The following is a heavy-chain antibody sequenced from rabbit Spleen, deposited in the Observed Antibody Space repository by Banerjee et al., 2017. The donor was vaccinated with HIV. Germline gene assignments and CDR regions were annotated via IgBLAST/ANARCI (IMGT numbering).Heavy chain of an antibody. CDR2: IDPVFGIA. CDR1: GFDFSTYG. V-gene: IGHV1S47*01. CDR3: ARDLVAVIGWNFSL. D-gene: IGHD5-1*01. Sequence: QEQLVESGGGLVQPGGSLTLSCKASGFDFSTYGVSWVRQAPGKGLEWIGYIDPVFGIAVYASWVNGRFTISSHNAQNTLYPQLNSLTAADTATYFCARDLVAVIGWNFSLWGPGTLVTVS. J-gene: IGHJ4*01.